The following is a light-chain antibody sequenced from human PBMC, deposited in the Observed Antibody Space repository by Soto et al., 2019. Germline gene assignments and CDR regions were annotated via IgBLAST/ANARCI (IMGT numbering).Light chain of an antibody. Sequence: DIQMTPSPSTLSASVVDRVTITCRASQSISSWLAWYQQTPGKAPKLLIYDASSLESGVPSRFSGSGSGTEFTLTISSLQPDDFATYYCQQYNSYSQTFGQGTKVDIK. CDR1: QSISSW. V-gene: IGKV1-5*01. CDR3: QQYNSYSQT. CDR2: DAS. J-gene: IGKJ1*01.